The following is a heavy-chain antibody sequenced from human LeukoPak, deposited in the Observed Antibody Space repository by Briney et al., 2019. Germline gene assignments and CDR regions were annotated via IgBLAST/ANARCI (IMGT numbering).Heavy chain of an antibody. CDR2: ISSSGSTI. D-gene: IGHD3-10*01. CDR3: ARDRTLYGSGSYYNYFDY. V-gene: IGHV3-11*01. J-gene: IGHJ4*02. CDR1: GFTFSDYY. Sequence: PGGSLRLSCAASGFTFSDYYMSWIRQAPGKGLEWVSYISSSGSTIYYADSVKGRFTISRDNAKNSLYLQMNSLRAEDTAVYYCARDRTLYGSGSYYNYFDYWGQGTLVTVSS.